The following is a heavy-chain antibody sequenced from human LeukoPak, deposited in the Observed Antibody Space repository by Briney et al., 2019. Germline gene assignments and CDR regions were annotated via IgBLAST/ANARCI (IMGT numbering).Heavy chain of an antibody. Sequence: GGSLRLSCAASGFSFSDAWMSWVRQAPGKGLEWVSYISSSGSTIYYADSVKGRFTISRDNAKNSLYLQMNSLRAEDTAVYYCAREGGSWYYFDYWGQGTLVTVSS. D-gene: IGHD6-13*01. CDR2: ISSSGSTI. CDR3: AREGGSWYYFDY. J-gene: IGHJ4*02. CDR1: GFSFSDAW. V-gene: IGHV3-11*04.